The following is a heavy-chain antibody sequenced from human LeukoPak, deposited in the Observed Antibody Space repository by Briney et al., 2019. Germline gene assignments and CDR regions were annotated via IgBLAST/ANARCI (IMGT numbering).Heavy chain of an antibody. V-gene: IGHV1-69*05. J-gene: IGHJ4*02. D-gene: IGHD3-22*01. Sequence: SVKVSCKASGGTFSSYAISWVRQAPGQGLEWMGGIIPIFGTANYAQKFQGRVTMTRDTSTSTVYMELSSLRSEDTAVYYCARAIREDYYDSSGRLDYWGQGTLVTVSS. CDR2: IIPIFGTA. CDR3: ARAIREDYYDSSGRLDY. CDR1: GGTFSSYA.